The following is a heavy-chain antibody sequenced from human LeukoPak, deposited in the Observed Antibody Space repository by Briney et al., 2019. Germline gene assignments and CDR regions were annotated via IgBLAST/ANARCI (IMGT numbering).Heavy chain of an antibody. CDR3: ARQGTYSSAIGMGY. V-gene: IGHV1-46*02. CDR2: INPSGGST. J-gene: IGHJ4*02. Sequence: ASVKVSCKASGYTFNNHYMYWVRQAPGQGLEWMGVINPSGGSTSYAQKFQGRVTMTRDTSTRTVYMEVNSLRSEDTAVYYCARQGTYSSAIGMGYWGQGTLVTASS. D-gene: IGHD6-19*01. CDR1: GYTFNNHY.